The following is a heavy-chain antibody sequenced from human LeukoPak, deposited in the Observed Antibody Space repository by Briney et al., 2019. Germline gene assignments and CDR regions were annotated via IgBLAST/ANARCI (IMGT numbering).Heavy chain of an antibody. CDR2: ISAYNGNT. CDR3: AREDSRYFDWLIPPYYYYGMDV. Sequence: ASVKVSCKASGYTFTSYGISWVRQAPGQGLEWMGWISAYNGNTNYAQKLQGRVTMTTDTSTSTAYMELRSLRSDDTAVYYCAREDSRYFDWLIPPYYYYGMDVWGQGTTVTVSS. CDR1: GYTFTSYG. J-gene: IGHJ6*02. D-gene: IGHD3-9*01. V-gene: IGHV1-18*01.